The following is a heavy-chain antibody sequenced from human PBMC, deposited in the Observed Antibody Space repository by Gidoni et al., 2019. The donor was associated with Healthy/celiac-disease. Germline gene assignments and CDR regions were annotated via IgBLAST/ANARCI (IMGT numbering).Heavy chain of an antibody. CDR1: GLTFSSYA. J-gene: IGHJ2*01. Sequence: EVQLLESAGGLVQPVGSLRLSCAASGLTFSSYAVSWVRQAPGKGLEWVSAISGSGGSTYYADTVEGRFTISRDNSKNTLYLEMNSLRAEDTAVYYCAKDWDYSDSQDVRFDLWGRGTLVTVSS. V-gene: IGHV3-23*01. D-gene: IGHD4-17*01. CDR3: AKDWDYSDSQDVRFDL. CDR2: ISGSGGST.